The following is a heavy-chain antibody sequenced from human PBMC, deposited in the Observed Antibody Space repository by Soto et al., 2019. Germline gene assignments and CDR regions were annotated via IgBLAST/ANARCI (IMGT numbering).Heavy chain of an antibody. CDR3: ARGGGDYDFWSGDAFDI. Sequence: GGSLRLSCAASGFTFSSYSMNWVRQAPGKGLEWVSSISSSSSYIYYADSVKGRFTISRDNAKNSLYLQMNSLRAEDTAVYYCARGGGDYDFWSGDAFDIWGQGTMVTVSS. D-gene: IGHD3-3*01. CDR1: GFTFSSYS. J-gene: IGHJ3*02. V-gene: IGHV3-21*01. CDR2: ISSSSSYI.